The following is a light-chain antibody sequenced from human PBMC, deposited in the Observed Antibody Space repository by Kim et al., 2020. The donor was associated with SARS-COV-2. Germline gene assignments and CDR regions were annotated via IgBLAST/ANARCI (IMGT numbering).Light chain of an antibody. J-gene: IGKJ2*01. CDR2: DAS. CDR1: QSIDDF. V-gene: IGKV3-11*01. CDR3: QQRTNWPPYT. Sequence: LSPGESATRSCRASQSIDDFLAWYQHRPGQPPRLLIYDASNRAAGVPARFRGSGSGTDFTLTISSLEPEDFAVYYCQQRTNWPPYTFGQGTKLEI.